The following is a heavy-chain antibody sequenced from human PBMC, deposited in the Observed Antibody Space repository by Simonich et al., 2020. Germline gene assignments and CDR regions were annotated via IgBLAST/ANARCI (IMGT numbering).Heavy chain of an antibody. CDR1: GYSFTSYG. D-gene: IGHD5-12*01. CDR2: IYPWTPET. V-gene: IGHV5-51*03. J-gene: IGHJ4*02. CDR3: VRPDSGYDYFDY. Sequence: EVQLVQSGAEVKKPGESLKISCKGSGYSFTSYGIGWVRQMPGKGLEWLGFIYPWTPETRNSPAFQGHVTISADKSISTPHLQGSSLKASDTAMYYCVRPDSGYDYFDYWGQGTLVTVSS.